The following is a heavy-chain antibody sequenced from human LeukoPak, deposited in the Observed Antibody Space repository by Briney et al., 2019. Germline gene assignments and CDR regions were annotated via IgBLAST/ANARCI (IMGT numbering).Heavy chain of an antibody. CDR2: INHSGST. Sequence: SETLSLTCAVYGGSFSGYYWSWIRQPPGKGLEWIGEINHSGSTNYNPSLKSRVTISVDTSKYQFSLKLSSVTAADTAVYYCARGPRYFDWLLYRSGAFDIWGQGTMVTVSS. V-gene: IGHV4-34*01. J-gene: IGHJ3*02. CDR1: GGSFSGYY. D-gene: IGHD3-9*01. CDR3: ARGPRYFDWLLYRSGAFDI.